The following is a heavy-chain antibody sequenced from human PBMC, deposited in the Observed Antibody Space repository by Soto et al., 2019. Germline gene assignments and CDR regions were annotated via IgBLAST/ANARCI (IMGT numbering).Heavy chain of an antibody. V-gene: IGHV1-18*01. Sequence: QLLQSGAEARKPGASVKVSCEASGYTFPKYAISWVRQAHGQGLEWMGWISVHDGDTKYAQKVQGRVTMTRATPXXTAYMELRTLRSDYTAGYSWATSLAGGDCDSAFDVWGQGTMVNVSS. D-gene: IGHD2-21*01. CDR2: ISVHDGDT. CDR1: GYTFPKYA. J-gene: IGHJ3*01. CDR3: ATSLAGGDCDSAFDV.